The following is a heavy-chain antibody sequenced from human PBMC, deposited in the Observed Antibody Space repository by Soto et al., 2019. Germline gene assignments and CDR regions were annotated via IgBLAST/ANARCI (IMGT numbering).Heavy chain of an antibody. CDR2: IYYSGST. CDR3: ARPRELSFSAWDY. D-gene: IGHD3-16*02. Sequence: QLQLQESGPGLVKPSETLSLTCTVSGGSISSSSYYWGWIRQPPGKGLEWIGSIYYSGSTYYNPSLKSRVTISVDTSKNQFSLKLSSVTAADTAVYYCARPRELSFSAWDYWGQGTLVTVSS. CDR1: GGSISSSSYY. V-gene: IGHV4-39*01. J-gene: IGHJ4*02.